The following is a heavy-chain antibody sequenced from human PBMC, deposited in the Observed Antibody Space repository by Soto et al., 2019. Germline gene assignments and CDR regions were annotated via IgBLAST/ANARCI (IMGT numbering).Heavy chain of an antibody. CDR1: GGAFSSYT. J-gene: IGHJ6*03. D-gene: IGHD4-4*01. Sequence: GASVKVSCKASGGAFSSYTISWVRQAPGQGLEWMGRIIPILGIANYAQKFQGRVTITADKSTSTAYMELSSLRSEDTAVYYCARLFMTTETTNYYYMDVWGKGTTVTVSS. CDR3: ARLFMTTETTNYYYMDV. CDR2: IIPILGIA. V-gene: IGHV1-69*02.